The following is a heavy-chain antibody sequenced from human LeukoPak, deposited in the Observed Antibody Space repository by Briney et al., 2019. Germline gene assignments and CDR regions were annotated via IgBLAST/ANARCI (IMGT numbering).Heavy chain of an antibody. CDR3: AGDSYGFDY. D-gene: IGHD5-18*01. J-gene: IGHJ4*02. V-gene: IGHV4-59*01. CDR1: GGSISSYY. Sequence: KPSGAPSLTCTVPGGSISSYYWSWVRQPPREGLEWIGYIYYTENTNYNPSLKSRVTISVDTSKSQFSLKLSSVTTADTAVYYCAGDSYGFDYWGQGILVTVSS. CDR2: IYYTENT.